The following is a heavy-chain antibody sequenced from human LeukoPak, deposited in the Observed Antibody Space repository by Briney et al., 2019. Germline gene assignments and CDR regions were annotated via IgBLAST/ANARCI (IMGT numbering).Heavy chain of an antibody. J-gene: IGHJ4*02. V-gene: IGHV1-69*06. CDR3: ARSRQPYYYDRSGYYLGPFDY. Sequence: ASVKVSCKASGGTFSSYPISWVRRAPGQGLEWMGGIIPIIGATDFAQKFQGRVTITADKSTTTSFMELSSLRSEDTAVYYCARSRQPYYYDRSGYYLGPFDYWGQGTLVTVSS. D-gene: IGHD3-22*01. CDR2: IIPIIGAT. CDR1: GGTFSSYP.